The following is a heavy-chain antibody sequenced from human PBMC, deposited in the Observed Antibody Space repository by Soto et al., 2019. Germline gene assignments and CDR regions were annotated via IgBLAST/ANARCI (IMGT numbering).Heavy chain of an antibody. J-gene: IGHJ3*02. CDR1: GGSISSSSYY. Sequence: QLQLQESGPGLVKPSETLSLTCTVSGGSISSSSYYWGWIRQPPGKGLEWIGSIYSSGSTYYNPSLKSRVTISVDTYKNKFALKLSSVTAADTAVYYCARHWVGDSSGYPPTADDAFDIWGQGTMVTVSS. CDR3: ARHWVGDSSGYPPTADDAFDI. V-gene: IGHV4-39*01. CDR2: IYSSGST. D-gene: IGHD3-22*01.